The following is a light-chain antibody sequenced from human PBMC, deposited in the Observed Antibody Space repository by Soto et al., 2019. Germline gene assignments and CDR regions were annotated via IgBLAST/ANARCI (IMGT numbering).Light chain of an antibody. J-gene: IGLJ1*01. CDR3: SSYTATNTLV. CDR1: SSDVGGHNY. Sequence: QPALTQPASVSGSPEQSITISCTGTSSDVGGHNYVSWYQQHPGKVPKLLIYDVGNRPSGVSDRFSGSKSGNTASLTISGLQAEDEADYYCSSYTATNTLVFGTGTKVTVL. V-gene: IGLV2-14*03. CDR2: DVG.